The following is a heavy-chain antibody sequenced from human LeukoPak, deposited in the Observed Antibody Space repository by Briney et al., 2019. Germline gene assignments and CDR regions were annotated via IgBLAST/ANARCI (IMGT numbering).Heavy chain of an antibody. CDR3: ARKAPYYYDGSGPLGTYYFDY. D-gene: IGHD3-22*01. V-gene: IGHV4-34*01. Sequence: SETLSLTCAVYGGSFSDYYWSWIRQPPGKGLEWIGEINHSGSTNYNTSLKSRVTISLDTSKNQFSLKLNSVTAADTAVYYCARKAPYYYDGSGPLGTYYFDYWGQGTLVTVSS. J-gene: IGHJ4*02. CDR1: GGSFSDYY. CDR2: INHSGST.